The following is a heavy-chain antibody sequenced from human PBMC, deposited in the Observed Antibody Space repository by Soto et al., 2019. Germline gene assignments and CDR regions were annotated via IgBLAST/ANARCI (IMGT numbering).Heavy chain of an antibody. D-gene: IGHD3-22*01. Sequence: QVQLVQSGAEVKKPGASVKVSCKASGYTFTGYYMHWVRQAPGQGLEWMGWINPNSGGTNYAQKIQGRVTMTRDTSISTAYMDLSRLRSDDTAVYYCARVTHYYDSSGYPSLFDYWGQGTLVTVSS. J-gene: IGHJ4*02. V-gene: IGHV1-2*02. CDR3: ARVTHYYDSSGYPSLFDY. CDR1: GYTFTGYY. CDR2: INPNSGGT.